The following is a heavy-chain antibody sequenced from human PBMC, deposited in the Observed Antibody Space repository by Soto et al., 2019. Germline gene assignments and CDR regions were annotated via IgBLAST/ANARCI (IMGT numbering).Heavy chain of an antibody. CDR1: GFTFSTYA. CDR3: AKDSVTNYAIWFDY. V-gene: IGHV3-23*01. CDR2: ISGSGGST. D-gene: IGHD4-17*01. Sequence: GGSLRLSCAASGFTFSTYAMSWVRQAPGKGLEWVSAISGSGGSTYYADSVKGRFTISRDNSKNTLYLQMNSLRAEDTAVYYSAKDSVTNYAIWFDYWGQGTLVTVSS. J-gene: IGHJ4*02.